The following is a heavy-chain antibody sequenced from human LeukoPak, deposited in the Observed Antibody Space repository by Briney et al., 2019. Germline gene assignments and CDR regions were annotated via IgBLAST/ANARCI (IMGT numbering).Heavy chain of an antibody. CDR2: IYTSGST. V-gene: IGHV4-61*02. CDR3: ASGHYYDSSGYYGFGY. J-gene: IGHJ4*02. Sequence: SQTLSLTCTVSGGSISSGSYYWSWIRQPAGKGLEWIGRIYTSGSTNYNPSLKSRVTISVDTSKNQFSLKLSSVTAADTAVYYCASGHYYDSSGYYGFGYWGQGTLVTVSS. D-gene: IGHD3-22*01. CDR1: GGSISSGSYY.